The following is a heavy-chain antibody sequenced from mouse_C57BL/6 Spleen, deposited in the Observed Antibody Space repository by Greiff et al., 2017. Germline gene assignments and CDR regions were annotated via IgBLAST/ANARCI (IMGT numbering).Heavy chain of an antibody. CDR3: ASPITTVQYYYAMDY. CDR2: IDPNSGGN. D-gene: IGHD1-1*01. CDR1: GYTFTSYW. V-gene: IGHV1-72*01. Sequence: VQLQQPGAELVKPGASVKLSCKASGYTFTSYWMHWVKQRPGRGLEWIGRIDPNSGGNKYNEKFKSKATLTVDKPSSTAYMQLSSLTSEDSAVYYCASPITTVQYYYAMDYWGQGTSVTVSS. J-gene: IGHJ4*01.